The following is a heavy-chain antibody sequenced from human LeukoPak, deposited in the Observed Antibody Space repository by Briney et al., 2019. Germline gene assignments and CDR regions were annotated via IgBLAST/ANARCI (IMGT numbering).Heavy chain of an antibody. D-gene: IGHD2-15*01. CDR2: ISSSDVNT. CDR3: AKDRYCGGGTCYWSYFDY. Sequence: GGSLRLSCAASGFTFNNYAMNWVRQAPGKGLEWISSISSSDVNTYYADSVKGRFTISRDNSKNTLFLQMNSLRAEDTAVYYCAKDRYCGGGTCYWSYFDYWGQGTLVTVSS. J-gene: IGHJ4*02. CDR1: GFTFNNYA. V-gene: IGHV3-23*01.